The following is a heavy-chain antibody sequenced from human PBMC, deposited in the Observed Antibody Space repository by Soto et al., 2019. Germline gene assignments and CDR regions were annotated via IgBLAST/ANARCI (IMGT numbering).Heavy chain of an antibody. D-gene: IGHD4-17*01. CDR3: ARDSSPYDYGGYLYYYGMDV. CDR1: GFTFSSYS. CDR2: ISSSSSYI. Sequence: GGSLRLSXAASGFTFSSYSMNWVRQAPGKGLEWVSSISSSSSYIYYADSVKGRFTISRDNAKNSLYLQMNSLRAEDTAVYYCARDSSPYDYGGYLYYYGMDVWGQGTTVTVSS. V-gene: IGHV3-21*01. J-gene: IGHJ6*02.